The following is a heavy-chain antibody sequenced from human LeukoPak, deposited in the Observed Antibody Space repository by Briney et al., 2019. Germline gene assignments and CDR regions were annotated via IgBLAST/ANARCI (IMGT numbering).Heavy chain of an antibody. CDR1: GFTFSDYY. D-gene: IGHD2-2*01. CDR2: ISSSGRTI. Sequence: PGGSLRLSCAGSGFTFSDYYMSWICQAPGKGLEWVSYISSSGRTIYYADSVKGRFTISRDNAKNSLYLQMNSLRAEDTAVYYCARADCSSSSCYELDYWGQGTLVTVSS. J-gene: IGHJ4*02. CDR3: ARADCSSSSCYELDY. V-gene: IGHV3-11*04.